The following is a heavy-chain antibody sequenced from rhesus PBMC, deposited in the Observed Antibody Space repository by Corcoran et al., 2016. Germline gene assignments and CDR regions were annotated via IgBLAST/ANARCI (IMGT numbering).Heavy chain of an antibody. CDR2: IYGSGSST. J-gene: IGHJ6*01. V-gene: IGHV4-169*02. CDR1: GGSISSSY. D-gene: IGHD4-23*01. CDR3: AREYSSIYGLDS. Sequence: QLQLQESGPGLVKPSETLSVTCAVSGGSISSSYWSWIRQAPGKGLEWIGVIYGSGSSTNYTPSLKSRVTLSVDTSKNQLSLKLSSVTAADTAVYYCAREYSSIYGLDSWGQGVVVTVSS.